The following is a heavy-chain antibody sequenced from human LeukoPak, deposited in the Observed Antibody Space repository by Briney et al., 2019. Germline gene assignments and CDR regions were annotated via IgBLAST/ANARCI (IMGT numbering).Heavy chain of an antibody. J-gene: IGHJ4*02. Sequence: PSETLSLTCTVSVGSISSGDYYWSWIRQPPGKGLEWIGYIYYSGSTYYNPSLKSRVTISVDTSKNQFSLKLSSVTAADTAVYYCARVDIRGYDSPTTFDYWGQGTLVTVSS. CDR2: IYYSGST. D-gene: IGHD5-12*01. CDR1: VGSISSGDYY. V-gene: IGHV4-30-4*01. CDR3: ARVDIRGYDSPTTFDY.